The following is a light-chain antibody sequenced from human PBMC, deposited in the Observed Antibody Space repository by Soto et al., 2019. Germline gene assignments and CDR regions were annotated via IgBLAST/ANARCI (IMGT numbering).Light chain of an antibody. V-gene: IGKV3-20*01. CDR2: GVS. CDR1: QSLRNTC. Sequence: EVLLTQSPGTLSLSPGDTATLSCRASQSLRNTCLAWYQQKPGQAPRLLIHGVSNRATGVPDKFSGSGSGTDFTLTISRLEPEDFAVYYCQQYPNSPLTFGGGTKVEF. CDR3: QQYPNSPLT. J-gene: IGKJ4*01.